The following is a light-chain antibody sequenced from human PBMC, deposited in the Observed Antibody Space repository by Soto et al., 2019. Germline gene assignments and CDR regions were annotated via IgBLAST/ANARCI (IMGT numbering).Light chain of an antibody. CDR2: DAS. CDR3: QHMRK. J-gene: IGKJ1*01. V-gene: IGKV1-5*01. CDR1: QNINNW. Sequence: DIPMTQSPSTLSASIGDRVTITCRASQNINNWIAWYPQKPWKAPKFLIYDASTLERGVPSSFSCSGFGTEFRLTISSPQPDDVGSYYCQHMRKFGQGPKV.